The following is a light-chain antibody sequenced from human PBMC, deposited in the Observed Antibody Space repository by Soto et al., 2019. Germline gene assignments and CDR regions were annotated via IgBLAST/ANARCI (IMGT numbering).Light chain of an antibody. Sequence: IQLTQSPSSLSASVGDRVTITCRASQDIAIYLAWYQQKPGEAPKLLIYAASTLYGGVPSRFSGSGSGTDFALTITSLQAEDFATYYCQQYSSYSGFGQGTKVDIK. CDR1: QDIAIY. CDR2: AAS. J-gene: IGKJ1*01. V-gene: IGKV1-9*01. CDR3: QQYSSYSG.